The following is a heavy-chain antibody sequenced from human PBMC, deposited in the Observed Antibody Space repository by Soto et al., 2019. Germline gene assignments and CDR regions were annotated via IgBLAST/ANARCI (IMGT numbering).Heavy chain of an antibody. CDR3: ASFDVLRFLGFDP. CDR2: INPSGGST. V-gene: IGHV1-46*01. Sequence: ASVKVSSKASGYTFTSYYMHWVRQTPGQGLEWMGIINPSGGSTSYAQKFQGRVTMTRDTSTSTVYMELNSLRAEDTAVYYCASFDVLRFLGFDPWGQGTLVTVSS. CDR1: GYTFTSYY. D-gene: IGHD3-3*01. J-gene: IGHJ5*02.